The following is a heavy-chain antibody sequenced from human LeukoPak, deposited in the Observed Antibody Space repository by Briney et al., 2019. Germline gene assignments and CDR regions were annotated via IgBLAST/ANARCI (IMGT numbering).Heavy chain of an antibody. J-gene: IGHJ4*02. Sequence: PGGSLRLSCAASGFTFSSYAMSWVRQAPGKGLEWVSAISGSGGSTYYADSVKGRFTISRDNSKNTLYLQMNSLRAEDTAVYYCHIKRFGGLFLDYWGQGTLVTVSS. CDR2: ISGSGGST. V-gene: IGHV3-23*01. CDR3: HIKRFGGLFLDY. CDR1: GFTFSSYA. D-gene: IGHD3-10*01.